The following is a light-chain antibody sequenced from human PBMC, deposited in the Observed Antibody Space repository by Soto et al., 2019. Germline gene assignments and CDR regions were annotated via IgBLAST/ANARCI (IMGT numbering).Light chain of an antibody. Sequence: EIVLTHSPGTQSLSPWERATLSFRASQSVMSNYLAWYQQKPGQAPRLLIYGASSRATGIPDRFSGSGSGTDFTLSISRLEPEDFAVYYCQQYSSLSTFGQGTKVDI. J-gene: IGKJ1*01. CDR3: QQYSSLST. CDR1: QSVMSNY. CDR2: GAS. V-gene: IGKV3-20*01.